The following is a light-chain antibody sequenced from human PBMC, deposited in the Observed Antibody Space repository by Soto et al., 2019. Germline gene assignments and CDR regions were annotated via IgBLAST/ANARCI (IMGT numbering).Light chain of an antibody. J-gene: IGKJ4*01. CDR2: DAS. CDR1: QSVSSY. V-gene: IGKV3-11*01. CDR3: QQRSNWPLT. Sequence: EIVLTQSPATLSLSPGERATLSCRASQSVSSYLAWYQQKPGQAPRLLIYDASNGATGIPARFSASGSGTDFTLTISSLEPEDFAVYYCQQRSNWPLTFGGGTKVEIK.